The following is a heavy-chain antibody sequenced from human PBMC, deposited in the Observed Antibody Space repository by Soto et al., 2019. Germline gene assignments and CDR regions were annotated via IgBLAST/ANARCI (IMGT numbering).Heavy chain of an antibody. V-gene: IGHV4-34*01. J-gene: IGHJ4*02. CDR2: INHSGST. D-gene: IGHD5-18*01. Sequence: SETLSLTCAVYGGSFSGYYWSWIRQPPGKGLEWIGEINHSGSTNYNPSLKSRVTISVDTSKNQFSLKLSSVTAADTAVYYCARSGYSYGPNPLLYWGQGTLVTVSS. CDR3: ARSGYSYGPNPLLY. CDR1: GGSFSGYY.